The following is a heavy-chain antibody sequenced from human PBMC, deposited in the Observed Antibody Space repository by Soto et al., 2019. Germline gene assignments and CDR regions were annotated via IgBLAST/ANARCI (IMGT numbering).Heavy chain of an antibody. CDR1: GFTFSDHY. V-gene: IGHV3-11*01. D-gene: IGHD4-17*01. J-gene: IGHJ4*02. CDR2: MSGSGSS. CDR3: ARYDYGGVFDY. Sequence: LRLSCAASGFTFSDHYMAWIRQAPGKGLEIVAHMSGSGSSEDSVKGRFTISRDNAKNSLYLQMNSLRAEDTAVYYCARYDYGGVFDYWGQGALVTVSS.